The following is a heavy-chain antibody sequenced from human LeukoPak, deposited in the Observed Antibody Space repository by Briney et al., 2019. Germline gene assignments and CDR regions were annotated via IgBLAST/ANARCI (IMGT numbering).Heavy chain of an antibody. D-gene: IGHD2-21*02. Sequence: GGSLRLSCAASGFTFSSYGIHWVRQAPGKGLEWVAVIWHDGRNKYYADSVKGRFTISRNNSKNTVLLRMNSLRAEDTAIYYCARDWGSDEAIDYWGQGTLVTVSP. CDR2: IWHDGRNK. CDR1: GFTFSSYG. V-gene: IGHV3-33*01. J-gene: IGHJ4*02. CDR3: ARDWGSDEAIDY.